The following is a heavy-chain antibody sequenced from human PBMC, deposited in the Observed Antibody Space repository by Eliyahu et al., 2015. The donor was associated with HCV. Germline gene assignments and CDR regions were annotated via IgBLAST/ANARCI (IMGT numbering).Heavy chain of an antibody. D-gene: IGHD6-13*01. V-gene: IGHV3-23*01. CDR3: AKDGAYSSTWRGDIDN. Sequence: EVQLLESGGGLVQPGGSLRLXCAASGXTXXKXAMXWVRQAAGKGLEWVSAVTSSGDTTYYADSVKGRFTISRDNSKNTLYLQMSSLRAEDTAIYYCAKDGAYSSTWRGDIDNWGQGTLVTVSS. J-gene: IGHJ4*02. CDR2: VTSSGDTT. CDR1: GXTXXKXA.